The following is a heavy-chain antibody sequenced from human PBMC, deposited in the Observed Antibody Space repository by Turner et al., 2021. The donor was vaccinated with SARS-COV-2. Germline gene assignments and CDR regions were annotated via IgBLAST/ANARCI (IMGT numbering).Heavy chain of an antibody. D-gene: IGHD1-26*01. CDR3: ARDLRSGSFPY. Sequence: EVQLVESGGGLVKPGGSLRLSCAASGFSFSDYSMNWVRQAPGKGLEWVSSISSSSSYIYYADSVKGRFTISRDNAKNSLYLQMNSLRAEDTAVYYRARDLRSGSFPYWGQGTLVTVSS. CDR1: GFSFSDYS. V-gene: IGHV3-21*01. CDR2: ISSSSSYI. J-gene: IGHJ4*02.